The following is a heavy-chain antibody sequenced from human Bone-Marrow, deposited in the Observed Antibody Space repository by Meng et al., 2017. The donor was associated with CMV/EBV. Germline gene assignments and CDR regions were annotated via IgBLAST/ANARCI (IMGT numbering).Heavy chain of an antibody. CDR3: ARRGLAVLAYYGMDV. J-gene: IGHJ6*02. D-gene: IGHD6-19*01. Sequence: ASVKVSCKASGYTFTGYYIHWVRQAPGQGLEWMGWINPNSGGTNYAQKFQGRVTMTRDTSISTAYMELSRLTSDDTAVYYCARRGLAVLAYYGMDVWGQGTTVTVPS. CDR2: INPNSGGT. V-gene: IGHV1-2*02. CDR1: GYTFTGYY.